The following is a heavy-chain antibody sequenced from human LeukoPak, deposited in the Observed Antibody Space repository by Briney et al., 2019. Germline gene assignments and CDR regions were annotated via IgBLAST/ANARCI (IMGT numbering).Heavy chain of an antibody. CDR2: INGDGSST. CDR1: GFTFSSYW. D-gene: IGHD1-7*01. CDR3: AVGTKPLSYHFFDY. Sequence: GGSLRLSCAASGFTFSSYWMHWVRQTPGKGPVWVSRINGDGSSTSYADSVKGRFTLSRDNAKNKLYLQVNSLRAEDTAVYYCAVGTKPLSYHFFDYWGQGALVTVSS. V-gene: IGHV3-74*01. J-gene: IGHJ4*02.